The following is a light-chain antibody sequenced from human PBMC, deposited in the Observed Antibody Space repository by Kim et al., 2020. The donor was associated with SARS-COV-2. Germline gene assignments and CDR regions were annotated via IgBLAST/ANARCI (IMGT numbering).Light chain of an antibody. J-gene: IGLJ3*02. CDR2: DVS. CDR3: CSYAGSSSRV. CDR1: TSDVGGYNF. V-gene: IGLV2-11*01. Sequence: GQSITISCTGTTSDVGGYNFVSWFQVSPGKAPRLLIYDVSKRPSGVPDRFSGSKSGNTASLTISGLQADDEAEYLCCSYAGSSSRVFGGGTKVTVL.